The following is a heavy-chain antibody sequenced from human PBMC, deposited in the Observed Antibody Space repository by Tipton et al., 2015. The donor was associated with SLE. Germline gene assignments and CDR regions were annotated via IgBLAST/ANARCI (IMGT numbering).Heavy chain of an antibody. CDR3: ARGGDCGCNWFAP. V-gene: IGHV4-59*01. Sequence: TLSLTCTVSGGSISSYYWSWIRQPPGKGLEWIGYIYYSGSTNYNPSLKSRVTISVDTSKNQFSLKLSSVTAADTAVYYCARGGDCGCNWFAPWGREPWVPVSS. CDR1: GGSISSYY. J-gene: IGHJ5*02. D-gene: IGHD2-21*02. CDR2: IYYSGST.